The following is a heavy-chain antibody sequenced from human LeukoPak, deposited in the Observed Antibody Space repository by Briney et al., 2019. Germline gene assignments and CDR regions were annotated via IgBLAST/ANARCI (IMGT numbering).Heavy chain of an antibody. CDR2: IKQDGSEK. Sequence: GGSLRLSCAVSGFTFSSYWMSWVREAPGKGLEWVANIKQDGSEKYYVDSVKGRFTISRDNAKNSLYLQMNSLRAEDTAVYYCARVRGPYSSGWYYFDYWGQGTLVTVSS. J-gene: IGHJ4*02. CDR3: ARVRGPYSSGWYYFDY. D-gene: IGHD6-19*01. CDR1: GFTFSSYW. V-gene: IGHV3-7*03.